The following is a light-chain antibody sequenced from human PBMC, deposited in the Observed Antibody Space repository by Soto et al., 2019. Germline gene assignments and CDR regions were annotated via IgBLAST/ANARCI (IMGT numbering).Light chain of an antibody. CDR2: AAS. Sequence: DIQLTQSPSSLSASVGDRVTITCRASQGINNTLAWYQQKSGKVPSLLIFAASTLQSGVPSRFSGSGFGTLFTLTISGLQAEDVAPYYCQKYKGAPRIFGQGTKVEMK. V-gene: IGKV1-27*01. J-gene: IGKJ1*01. CDR3: QKYKGAPRI. CDR1: QGINNT.